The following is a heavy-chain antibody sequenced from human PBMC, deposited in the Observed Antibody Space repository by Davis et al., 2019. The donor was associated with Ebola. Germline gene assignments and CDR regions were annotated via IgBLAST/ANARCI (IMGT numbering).Heavy chain of an antibody. D-gene: IGHD3-9*01. V-gene: IGHV3-74*01. CDR3: ARDHGYYDILTGYYYYYYGMDV. Sequence: PGGSLRLSCLASGFTFSRYWMHWVRQAPGKGLVWVSRINSDGSSTSYADSVKGRFTISRDNAKNTLYLQMNSLRAEDTAVYYCARDHGYYDILTGYYYYYYGMDVWGQGTTVTVSS. J-gene: IGHJ6*02. CDR2: INSDGSST. CDR1: GFTFSRYW.